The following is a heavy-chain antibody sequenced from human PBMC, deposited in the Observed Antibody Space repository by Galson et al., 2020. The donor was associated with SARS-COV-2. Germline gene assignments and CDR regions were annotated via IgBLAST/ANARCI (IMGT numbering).Heavy chain of an antibody. D-gene: IGHD1-26*01. J-gene: IGHJ5*02. Sequence: GGSLRLSCAASGFTFSSYAMSWVRQAPGKGLEWVSAISGSGGSTYYADSVKGRFTISRDNSKNTLYLQMNTLRAEDTAVYYCAKVGYSGSYWGWFDPWGQGTLVTVSS. CDR2: ISGSGGST. V-gene: IGHV3-23*01. CDR1: GFTFSSYA. CDR3: AKVGYSGSYWGWFDP.